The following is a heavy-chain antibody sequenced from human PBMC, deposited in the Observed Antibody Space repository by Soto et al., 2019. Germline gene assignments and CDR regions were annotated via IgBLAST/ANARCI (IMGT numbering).Heavy chain of an antibody. D-gene: IGHD2-15*01. Sequence: GGSLRLSCTASGFTFGDYAMSWFRQAPGKGMEWVGFIRSKAYGGTTEYAASVKGRFTISRDDSKSIAYLQMNSLKTEDTAVYYCTRVRCSGGSFYDRLGPNGDSFDIWGQGTMVTVSS. J-gene: IGHJ3*02. CDR3: TRVRCSGGSFYDRLGPNGDSFDI. V-gene: IGHV3-49*03. CDR1: GFTFGDYA. CDR2: IRSKAYGGTT.